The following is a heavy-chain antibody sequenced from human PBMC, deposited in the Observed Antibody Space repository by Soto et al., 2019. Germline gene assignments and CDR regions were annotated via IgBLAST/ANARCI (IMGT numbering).Heavy chain of an antibody. D-gene: IGHD3-10*01. CDR1: GFTITDYY. V-gene: IGHV3-11*01. J-gene: IGHJ6*02. CDR3: ARDQEGSGSHWLGYNYYAMDV. Sequence: PEGSLRLSCGASGFTITDYYMSWIRQAPGKGLEWVSHISSVGTTTYYADSVKGRFSISMDNAKNSLYLQMNSLRAEDTAVYYCARDQEGSGSHWLGYNYYAMDVWGQGTTVTVSS. CDR2: ISSVGTTT.